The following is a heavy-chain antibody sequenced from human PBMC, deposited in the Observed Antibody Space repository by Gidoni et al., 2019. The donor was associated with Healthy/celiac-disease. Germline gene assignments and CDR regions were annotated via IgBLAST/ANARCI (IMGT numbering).Heavy chain of an antibody. CDR3: ARGRAYLLRYFDY. Sequence: QVQLQQWGAGLLKPSETLSLTCAVYGGSFSGYSWSWIRQPPGKGLEWIGEINHSGSTNYNPSLKSRVTISVDTSKNQFSLKLSSVTAADTAVYYCARGRAYLLRYFDYWGQGTLVTVSS. CDR1: GGSFSGYS. CDR2: INHSGST. D-gene: IGHD2-15*01. J-gene: IGHJ4*02. V-gene: IGHV4-34*01.